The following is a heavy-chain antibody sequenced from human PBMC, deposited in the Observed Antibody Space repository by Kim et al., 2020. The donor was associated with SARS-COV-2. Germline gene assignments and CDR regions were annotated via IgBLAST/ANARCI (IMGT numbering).Heavy chain of an antibody. Sequence: GGSLRLSCKASGFTFSDYWMSWIRQAPGRGLEWISYITGNGINTFHAESVKGRFTISRNNFKNMLYLQMDSLRVDDTAIYYCARDRDIWGIFRLSSWGQGPLVAASP. CDR2: ITGNGINT. CDR1: GFTFSDYW. D-gene: IGHD3-16*02. J-gene: IGHJ4*02. CDR3: ARDRDIWGIFRLSS. V-gene: IGHV3-11*01.